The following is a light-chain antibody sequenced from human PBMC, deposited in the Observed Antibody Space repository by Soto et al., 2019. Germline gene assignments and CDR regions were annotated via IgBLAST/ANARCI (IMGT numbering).Light chain of an antibody. CDR3: QQYVAYPWT. J-gene: IGKJ1*01. Sequence: DIQMTQSPSPLFASVGDRVTITCRASQSISSWLAWYQQKPGKAPHLPIYKASYLESRAPSRFSGSGSGTEFTLTISSLQPDDFATYYCQQYVAYPWTFGQGTKVEIK. V-gene: IGKV1-5*03. CDR2: KAS. CDR1: QSISSW.